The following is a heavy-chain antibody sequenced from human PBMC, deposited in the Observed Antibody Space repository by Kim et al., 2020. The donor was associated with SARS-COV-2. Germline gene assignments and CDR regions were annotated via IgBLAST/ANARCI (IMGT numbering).Heavy chain of an antibody. CDR1: GGSFSDYY. D-gene: IGHD3-16*01. CDR2: VNHSGIT. CDR3: AVANIGAASMNDV. J-gene: IGHJ4*01. Sequence: SETLSLTCAVHGGSFSDYYWTWIRQSPGKGLEWIGEVNHSGITKYNPSLKSRVTMSVDTSKNQFSLKLNSVTAADTAVYYCAVANIGAASMNDVWGQGTLVTVSS. V-gene: IGHV4-34*01.